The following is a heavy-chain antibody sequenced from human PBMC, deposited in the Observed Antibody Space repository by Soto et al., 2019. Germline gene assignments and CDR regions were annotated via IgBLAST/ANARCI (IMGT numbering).Heavy chain of an antibody. D-gene: IGHD5-18*01. Sequence: QVQLVESGGGLVKPGGSLRLSCAASGFTFSDYYMSWIRQAPGKGLEWVSYICSSGSTIYYADSVKGRFTISRDNAKNSLYLQMNSLRAEDTAVYYCARDVATRMQLWLHRAFDIWGQGTMVTVSS. CDR3: ARDVATRMQLWLHRAFDI. V-gene: IGHV3-11*01. CDR2: ICSSGSTI. J-gene: IGHJ3*02. CDR1: GFTFSDYY.